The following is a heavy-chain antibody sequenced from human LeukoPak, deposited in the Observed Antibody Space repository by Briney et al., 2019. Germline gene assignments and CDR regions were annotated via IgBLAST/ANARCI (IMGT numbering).Heavy chain of an antibody. CDR2: FDPEDGET. Sequence: ASVKVSCKVSGYTLTELSMHWVRQAPGKGLEWMGRFDPEDGETIYAQKFQGRVTMTADTSTDTVYMELSSLRSEDTAVYYCARARHGYIYGYRPNELGHFFDYWGQGTLVTVSS. V-gene: IGHV1-24*01. J-gene: IGHJ4*02. D-gene: IGHD5-18*01. CDR3: ARARHGYIYGYRPNELGHFFDY. CDR1: GYTLTELS.